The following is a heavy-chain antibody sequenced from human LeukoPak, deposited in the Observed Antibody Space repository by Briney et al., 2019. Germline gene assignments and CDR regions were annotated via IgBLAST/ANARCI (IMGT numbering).Heavy chain of an antibody. CDR3: ARGRGVFRYNWFDP. Sequence: SETLSLTCAVYVGSFSGYYWSWIRQPPGKGLEWIGEINHSGSTNYNPSLKSRVTISVDTSKNQFSLKLSSVTAADTAVYYCARGRGVFRYNWFDPWGQGTLVTVSS. J-gene: IGHJ5*02. D-gene: IGHD2-8*01. V-gene: IGHV4-34*01. CDR2: INHSGST. CDR1: VGSFSGYY.